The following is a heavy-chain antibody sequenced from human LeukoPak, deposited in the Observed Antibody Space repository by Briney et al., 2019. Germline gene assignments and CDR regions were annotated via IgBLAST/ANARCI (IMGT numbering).Heavy chain of an antibody. J-gene: IGHJ4*02. CDR2: IYTSGTT. Sequence: SKTLSLTCTVSGGSISSYYWSWIRQPAGKGLEWIGRIYTSGTTNYNPSLKSRVTMSVDTSKNQFSLKLSSVTAADTAVYYCAREYYYDSSGYPYYFDYWGQGTLVTVSS. V-gene: IGHV4-4*07. CDR3: AREYYYDSSGYPYYFDY. D-gene: IGHD3-22*01. CDR1: GGSISSYY.